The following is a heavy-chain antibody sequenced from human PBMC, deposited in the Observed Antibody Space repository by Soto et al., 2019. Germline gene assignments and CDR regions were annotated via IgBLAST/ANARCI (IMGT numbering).Heavy chain of an antibody. Sequence: ASVKVSCKASGYTFTSYDINWVRLATGQGLEWMGWMNPNSGNTGYAQKFQGRVTMTRNTSISTAYMELSSLRSEDTAVYYCARVGGTFPEDYYYYMDVWGKGTTVTVSS. CDR1: GYTFTSYD. CDR2: MNPNSGNT. V-gene: IGHV1-8*01. D-gene: IGHD1-7*01. CDR3: ARVGGTFPEDYYYYMDV. J-gene: IGHJ6*03.